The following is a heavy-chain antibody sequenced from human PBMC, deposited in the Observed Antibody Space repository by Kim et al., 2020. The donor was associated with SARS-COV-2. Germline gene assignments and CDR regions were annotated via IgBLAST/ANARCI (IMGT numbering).Heavy chain of an antibody. D-gene: IGHD4-17*01. J-gene: IGHJ6*02. CDR1: GYTFTSYA. CDR2: INTNTGNP. Sequence: ASVKVSCKASGYTFTSYAMNWVRQAPGQGLEWMGWINTNTGNPTYAQGFTGRFVFSLDTSVSTAYLQISSLKAEDTAVYYCARTTLRPINYYYYYGMDVWGQGTTVTVSS. CDR3: ARTTLRPINYYYYYGMDV. V-gene: IGHV7-4-1*02.